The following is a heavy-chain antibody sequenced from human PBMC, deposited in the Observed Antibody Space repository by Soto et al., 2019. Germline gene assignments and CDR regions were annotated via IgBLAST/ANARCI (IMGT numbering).Heavy chain of an antibody. Sequence: QVQLVQSGAEVKKPGSSVKVSCKASGDTFISYAISWVRQAPGQGLEWMGGIIPIFATANYAQKFQGRVMITVDESTSTAYMELSSLRSEDTAVYYCARSVSFRYQLLKRGMDVWGQGTTVTVSS. V-gene: IGHV1-69*01. D-gene: IGHD2-2*01. CDR3: ARSVSFRYQLLKRGMDV. CDR2: IIPIFATA. J-gene: IGHJ6*02. CDR1: GDTFISYA.